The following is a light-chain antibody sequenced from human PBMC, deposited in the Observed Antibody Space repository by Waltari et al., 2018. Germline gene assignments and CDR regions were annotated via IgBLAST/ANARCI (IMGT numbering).Light chain of an antibody. CDR1: QSIADN. J-gene: IGKJ5*01. CDR3: QQYNRWPPIT. CDR2: GAS. Sequence: VMTQSPATLSVSPGEGATLSSRASQSIADNLAWYQQRRGQAPRLLIYGASTRATGVPARFTGRGSGTDFTLTISSLQSEDSAVYYCQQYNRWPPITFGLGTRLEI. V-gene: IGKV3-15*01.